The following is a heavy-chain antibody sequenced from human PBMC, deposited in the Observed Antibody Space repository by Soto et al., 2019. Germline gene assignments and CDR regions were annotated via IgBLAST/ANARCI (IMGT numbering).Heavy chain of an antibody. V-gene: IGHV1-2*02. D-gene: IGHD6-6*01. CDR2: INAHSGGT. CDR3: AKDLTRQLAYWLDP. J-gene: IGHJ5*02. Sequence: ASVKVSCKASGFSFTGYYIHWLRQAPGQGLEWMGWINAHSGGTEYAQKFQGRVTLTRDTSIATAYLTLTSLTSDYTALYYCAKDLTRQLAYWLDPWGQGTQVTVS. CDR1: GFSFTGYY.